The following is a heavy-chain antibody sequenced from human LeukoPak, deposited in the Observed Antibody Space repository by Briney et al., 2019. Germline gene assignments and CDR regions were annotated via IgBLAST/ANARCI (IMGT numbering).Heavy chain of an antibody. V-gene: IGHV1-46*01. Sequence: ASVKVSCKASGYTFTSYYMHWVRQAPGQGLEWMGIINPSGGSTSYAQKFQGRVTMTRDTSTSTVYMELSSLRSEDTAVYYCARGRQIPAAPTGWFDPWGQGTLVTVSS. J-gene: IGHJ5*02. CDR2: INPSGGST. CDR3: ARGRQIPAAPTGWFDP. CDR1: GYTFTSYY. D-gene: IGHD2-2*01.